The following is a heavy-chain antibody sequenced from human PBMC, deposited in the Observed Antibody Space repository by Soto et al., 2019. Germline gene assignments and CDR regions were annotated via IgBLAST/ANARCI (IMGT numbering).Heavy chain of an antibody. CDR2: IYTSGST. J-gene: IGHJ6*02. V-gene: IGHV4-4*07. D-gene: IGHD2-2*01. CDR1: GGSISSYY. CDR3: ARDRLVVVPAATSLYYRMDV. Sequence: LSLTCTVSGGSISSYYWSWIRQPAGKGLEWIGRIYTSGSTNYNPSLKSRVTMSVDTSKNQFSLKLSSVTAADTAVYYCARDRLVVVPAATSLYYRMDVWGQGTTVTVSS.